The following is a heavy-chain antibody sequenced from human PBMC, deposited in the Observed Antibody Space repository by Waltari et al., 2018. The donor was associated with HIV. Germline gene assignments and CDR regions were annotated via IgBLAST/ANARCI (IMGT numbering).Heavy chain of an antibody. CDR1: EFKFGDYA. J-gene: IGHJ4*02. Sequence: EVQLVEAGGALVEPGRSLRLSCSGSEFKFGDYAMTWFRQSPGKGLEWVAFIRSSAYGGTTEYAASVEGRFAISRDDSKGIVHLEMNSLRTDDTAVYYCSRWGNHFYVDYWGRGTLVTVSS. CDR2: IRSSAYGGTT. D-gene: IGHD7-27*01. CDR3: SRWGNHFYVDY. V-gene: IGHV3-49*03.